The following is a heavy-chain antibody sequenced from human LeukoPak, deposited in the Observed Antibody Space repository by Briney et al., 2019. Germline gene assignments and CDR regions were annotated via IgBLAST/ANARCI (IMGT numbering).Heavy chain of an antibody. J-gene: IGHJ6*02. Sequence: SVKVSCKASGGTFSSYAISWVRQAPGQGLEWMGGIIPIFGTANYAQRFQGRVTITADESTSTAYMELSSLRSEDTAVYYCARGGLRFSWTGMDVWGQGTTVTVSS. V-gene: IGHV1-69*13. CDR1: GGTFSSYA. CDR3: ARGGLRFSWTGMDV. D-gene: IGHD3-3*01. CDR2: IIPIFGTA.